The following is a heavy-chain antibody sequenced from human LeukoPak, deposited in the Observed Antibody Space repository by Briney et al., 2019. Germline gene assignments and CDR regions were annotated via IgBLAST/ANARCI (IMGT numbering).Heavy chain of an antibody. D-gene: IGHD3-10*02. J-gene: IGHJ5*02. Sequence: GGSLRLSRAASGFASISYAMGWARHSPGKGLEWVVGISGRAGHTNHAASVTGRFTISRDHSKNSLYLQMNSLRAEDTGGYYCAKEMFGELLFSPRFSPWGQGTIVAVCS. CDR1: GFASISYA. V-gene: IGHV3-23*01. CDR2: ISGRAGHT. CDR3: AKEMFGELLFSPRFSP.